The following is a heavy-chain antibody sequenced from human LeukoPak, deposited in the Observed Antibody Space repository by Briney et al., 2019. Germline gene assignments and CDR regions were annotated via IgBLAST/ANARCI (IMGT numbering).Heavy chain of an antibody. Sequence: GGSLRLSCAASGFTFSSYAMHWVRQAPGKGLEWVAVISYDGSNKYYADSVKGRFTISRDNSKNTLYLQMNSLRAEDTAVYYCARAVAFDYWGQGTLVTVSS. D-gene: IGHD6-19*01. CDR3: ARAVAFDY. V-gene: IGHV3-30-3*01. CDR1: GFTFSSYA. CDR2: ISYDGSNK. J-gene: IGHJ4*02.